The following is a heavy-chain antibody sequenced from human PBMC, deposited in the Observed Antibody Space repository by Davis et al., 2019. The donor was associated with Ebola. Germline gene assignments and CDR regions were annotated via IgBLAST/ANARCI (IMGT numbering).Heavy chain of an antibody. CDR1: GFTFSSYD. CDR2: IGTAGDT. J-gene: IGHJ6*02. V-gene: IGHV3-13*01. CDR3: ARAETSILWWSYGMDV. Sequence: GGSLRLSCAASGFTFSSYDMHWVRQATGKSLEWVSAIGTAGDTYYPGSVKGRFTISRENAKNSLYLQMNSLRAEDTAVYYCARAETSILWWSYGMDVWGQGTTVTVSS. D-gene: IGHD2-21*01.